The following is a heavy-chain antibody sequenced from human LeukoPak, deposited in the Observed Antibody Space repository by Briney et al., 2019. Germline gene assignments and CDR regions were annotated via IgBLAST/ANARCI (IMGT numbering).Heavy chain of an antibody. V-gene: IGHV1-18*01. CDR1: GYTFTSYG. J-gene: IGHJ6*03. Sequence: ASVKVSCKASGYTFTSYGISWVRQAPGQGREWMGWISAYNGNTNYAQKLQGRVTMTTDTSTSTAYMELRSLRSDDTAVYYCARATRAMVHYYYYMDVWGKGTTVTVSS. CDR3: ARATRAMVHYYYYMDV. D-gene: IGHD5-18*01. CDR2: ISAYNGNT.